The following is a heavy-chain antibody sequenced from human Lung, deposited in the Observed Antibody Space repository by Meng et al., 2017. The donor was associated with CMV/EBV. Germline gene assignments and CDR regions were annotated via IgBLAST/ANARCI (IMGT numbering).Heavy chain of an antibody. J-gene: IGHJ5*02. CDR1: GYSFTSYW. V-gene: IGHV5-51*01. CDR3: ARTVKYYYDSSGPDP. D-gene: IGHD3-22*01. CDR2: IYPGDSDT. Sequence: GEXXKISCKGSGYSFTSYWIGWVRQMPGKGLEWMGIIYPGDSDTRYSPSFQGQVTISADKSISTAYLQWSSLKASDTAMYYCARTVKYYYDSSGPDPWGQGXLVTVS.